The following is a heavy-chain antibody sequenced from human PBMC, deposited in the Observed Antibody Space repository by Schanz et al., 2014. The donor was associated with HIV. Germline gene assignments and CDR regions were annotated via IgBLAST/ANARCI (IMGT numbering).Heavy chain of an antibody. J-gene: IGHJ4*02. Sequence: VQLVESGGGVVQPGRFLRLSCAASGFTFTNYAIQWVRQAPGKGLEWVSYISDTGTTTYYADSVNGRFTISRDNAKNSMFLQMNSLRGEDTAVYYCAREKDLGYSSTLGFWGQGTLVTVSS. V-gene: IGHV3-48*04. CDR3: AREKDLGYSSTLGF. CDR1: GFTFTNYA. D-gene: IGHD6-13*01. CDR2: ISDTGTTT.